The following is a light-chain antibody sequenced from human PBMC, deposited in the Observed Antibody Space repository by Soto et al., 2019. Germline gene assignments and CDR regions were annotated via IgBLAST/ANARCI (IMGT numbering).Light chain of an antibody. CDR3: QQYNDYSWT. CDR2: KTS. V-gene: IGKV1-5*03. CDR1: QSISVW. J-gene: IGKJ1*01. Sequence: DIHMTQSPSTLSASVGDRVTITCRASQSISVWLAWYQQKPGKATNLLIYKTSSLETGVPSRFSGSGSGTEFTLTISSLQPDDFATYYCQQYNDYSWTFGQGTKVEIK.